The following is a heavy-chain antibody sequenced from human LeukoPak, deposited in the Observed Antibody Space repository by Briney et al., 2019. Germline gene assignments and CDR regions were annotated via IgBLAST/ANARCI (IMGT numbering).Heavy chain of an antibody. CDR1: GGSFSGYY. CDR2: INHSGST. D-gene: IGHD1-26*01. CDR3: ARVVGATSDAFDI. V-gene: IGHV4-34*01. Sequence: PSETLSLTCAVFGGSFSGYYWSWIRQPPGKGLEWIGEINHSGSTIYNPSFKSRVTISVDTSKNQVSLKLSSVTAADTAVYYCARVVGATSDAFDIWGQGTMVTVSS. J-gene: IGHJ3*02.